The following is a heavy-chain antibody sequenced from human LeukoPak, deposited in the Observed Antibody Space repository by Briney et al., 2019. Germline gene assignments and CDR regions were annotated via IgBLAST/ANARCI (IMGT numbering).Heavy chain of an antibody. CDR3: RIAAAAHAFDI. CDR1: GYNFTSHG. D-gene: IGHD6-13*01. J-gene: IGHJ3*02. Sequence: ASVKVSCKASGYNFTSHGISWVRQAPGQGLEWMGWISVYNGNTNYAQKLQGRVTMTTDTPTSTAYMELRSLRSDDTAVYYCRIAAAAHAFDIWGQGTMVTVSS. V-gene: IGHV1-18*01. CDR2: ISVYNGNT.